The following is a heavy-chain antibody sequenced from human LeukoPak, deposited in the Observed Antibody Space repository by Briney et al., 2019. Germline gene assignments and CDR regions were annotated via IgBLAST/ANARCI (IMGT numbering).Heavy chain of an antibody. CDR2: IYTSGRT. CDR3: ARARVIPASFDD. J-gene: IGHJ4*02. Sequence: SQTLSLTCTVSGGSITFGSYYWTWIRQPAGKVLEWIGRIYTSGRTFYNPSLKSRVTISMDTSMNQFSLRLNSVTAADTAVYYCARARVIPASFDDWGQGTLVTVSS. V-gene: IGHV4-61*02. CDR1: GGSITFGSYY. D-gene: IGHD3-16*02.